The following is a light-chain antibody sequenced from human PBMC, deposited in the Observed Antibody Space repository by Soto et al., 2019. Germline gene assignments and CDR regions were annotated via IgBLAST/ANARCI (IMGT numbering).Light chain of an antibody. J-gene: IGKJ1*01. CDR3: QQWSYSPRT. CDR1: QSVAKNY. V-gene: IGKV3-20*01. CDR2: DAS. Sequence: EIVLTQSPDTLSLSPGERATISCRASQSVAKNYLAWYQQKPGQAPRLLIDDASRRATGIPDRFTGSGSGADFALPISRLEPEDFAGYYFQQWSYSPRTFGQGTKVEVK.